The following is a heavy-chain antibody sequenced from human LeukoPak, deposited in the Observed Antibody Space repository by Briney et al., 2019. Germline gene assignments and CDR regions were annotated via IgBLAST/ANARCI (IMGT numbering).Heavy chain of an antibody. D-gene: IGHD6-25*01. CDR2: INHSGST. Sequence: SETLSLTCAVYGGSFSGYYWSWIRQPSGKGLEWIGEINHSGSTNYNPSLKSRVTISVDTSKNQFSLKLSSVTAADTAMYYCALGVMAAARDDYWGQGTLVTVSS. CDR3: ALGVMAAARDDY. CDR1: GGSFSGYY. J-gene: IGHJ4*02. V-gene: IGHV4-34*01.